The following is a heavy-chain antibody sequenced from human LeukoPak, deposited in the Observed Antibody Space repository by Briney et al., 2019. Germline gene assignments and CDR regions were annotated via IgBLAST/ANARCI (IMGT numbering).Heavy chain of an antibody. J-gene: IGHJ4*02. CDR3: ARGRPHGNDY. CDR1: GFTFSSYW. V-gene: IGHV3-74*01. Sequence: TGGSLRLSGAASGFTFSSYWMNWVRQAPGKGLVWVSRIASGGSSTTYADSVKGRFSISRDNAKNTLELQRKSLRVEDTAVYYCARGRPHGNDYWGQGPLVPVSS. D-gene: IGHD4-23*01. CDR2: IASGGSST.